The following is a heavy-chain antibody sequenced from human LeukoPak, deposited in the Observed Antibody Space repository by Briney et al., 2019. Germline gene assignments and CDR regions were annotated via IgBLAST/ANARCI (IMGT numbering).Heavy chain of an antibody. V-gene: IGHV1-8*03. D-gene: IGHD2-2*01. CDR3: ARESCSSTSCPGWFDP. J-gene: IGHJ5*02. CDR2: MNPNSGNT. Sequence: WMNPNSGNTGYAQKFQGRVTITRNTSIGTAYMELSSLRSEDTVVYYCARESCSSTSCPGWFDPWGQGTLVTVSS.